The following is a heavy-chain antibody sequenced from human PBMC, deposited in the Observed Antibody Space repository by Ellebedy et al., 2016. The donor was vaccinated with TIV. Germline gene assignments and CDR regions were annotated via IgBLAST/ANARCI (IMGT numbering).Heavy chain of an antibody. D-gene: IGHD3-16*01. J-gene: IGHJ6*02. CDR3: ARPISYGDMFSSDTDVFYHGMDV. CDR1: GFDSTKYA. Sequence: GESLKISXVGSGFDSTKYAMNWVRQAPGKGLECVAGIPSDGRKKFYADSVAGRFTISRDNSQITVWLQMDNLRHDDTAVYFCARPISYGDMFSSDTDVFYHGMDVWGQGTTVIVSS. CDR2: IPSDGRKK. V-gene: IGHV3-30*03.